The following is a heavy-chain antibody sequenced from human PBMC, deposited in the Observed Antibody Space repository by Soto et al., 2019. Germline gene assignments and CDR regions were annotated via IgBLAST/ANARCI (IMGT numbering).Heavy chain of an antibody. D-gene: IGHD3-22*01. CDR2: IIPIFGTA. CDR1: GGTFSSYA. Sequence: SVKVSCKASGGTFSSYAISWVRQAPGQGLEWMGGIIPIFGTANYAQKFQGRVTITADESTSTAYMELSSLRSEDTAVYYCARDRGYYDSSGYFDPQSYYYYGMDVWGQGTTVTVSS. J-gene: IGHJ6*02. V-gene: IGHV1-69*13. CDR3: ARDRGYYDSSGYFDPQSYYYYGMDV.